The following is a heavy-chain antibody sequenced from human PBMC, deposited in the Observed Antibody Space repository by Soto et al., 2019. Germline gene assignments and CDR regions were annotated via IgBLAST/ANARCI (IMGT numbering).Heavy chain of an antibody. V-gene: IGHV4-4*07. Sequence: QVQLQESGPGLVKPSETLSLTCTVSGGSISSYYWTWIRQPSGKGLEWIGRIYTSGSTNYNPSLKSRVTWSVDTSKNQFPLKLISVTDADTAVYYCARDLKFGQADYWGQGSQVTVSS. CDR2: IYTSGST. CDR1: GGSISSYY. CDR3: ARDLKFGQADY. D-gene: IGHD3-10*01. J-gene: IGHJ4*02.